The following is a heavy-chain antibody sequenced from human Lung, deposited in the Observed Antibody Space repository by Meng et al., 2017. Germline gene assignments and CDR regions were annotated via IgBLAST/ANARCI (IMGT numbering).Heavy chain of an antibody. CDR1: GFTFSNYS. D-gene: IGHD2-15*01. Sequence: EVQLVESGGGLATPGWSLRLSCADSGFTFSNYSMNWVRQAPGKGMEWVSSISSDSRYIFYADSVKGRFTISRDNAKNSLYLQMNSLSPEDTAVFYCARFETVGVATGDFWGQGTLVTVSS. V-gene: IGHV3-21*01. CDR3: ARFETVGVATGDF. CDR2: ISSDSRYI. J-gene: IGHJ4*02.